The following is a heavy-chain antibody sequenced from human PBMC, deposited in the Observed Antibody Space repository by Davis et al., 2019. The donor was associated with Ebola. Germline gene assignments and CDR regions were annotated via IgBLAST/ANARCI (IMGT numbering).Heavy chain of an antibody. J-gene: IGHJ4*02. CDR3: ARDLGTAMATE. Sequence: AASVKVSCKASGYTFTGYYMHWLRQAPGQGLEWMGRIIPMLGIPNYAQRFQGRVTITAGKSTSTAYMELSSLRSEDTAMYYCARDLGTAMATEWGQGTLVTVSS. CDR2: IIPMLGIP. V-gene: IGHV1-69*04. D-gene: IGHD5-18*01. CDR1: GYTFTGYY.